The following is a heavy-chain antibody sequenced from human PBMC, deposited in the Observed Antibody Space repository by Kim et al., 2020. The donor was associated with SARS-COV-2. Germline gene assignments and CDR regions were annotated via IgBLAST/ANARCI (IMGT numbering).Heavy chain of an antibody. V-gene: IGHV3-7*01. J-gene: IGHJ4*02. CDR3: HGGVY. D-gene: IGHD3-16*01. CDR1: GFTFSSYW. CDR2: IKEDGSEK. Sequence: GGSLRRSCAASGFTFSSYWVNWVLQAPGKGLDWLANIKEDGSEKYYVDSVKCRFTISRDNAKNSVYLQMNSLRAEDTAIYYCHGGVYWGQGTLVTVSS.